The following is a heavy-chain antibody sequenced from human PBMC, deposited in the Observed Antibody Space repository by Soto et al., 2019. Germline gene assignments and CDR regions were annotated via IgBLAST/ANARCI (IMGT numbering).Heavy chain of an antibody. CDR2: ISGSGGST. D-gene: IGHD1-26*01. J-gene: IGHJ4*02. Sequence: PGVSLRLSCSASGFTFSSYAMSWVRQAPGKGLEWVSAISGSGGSTYYADSVKGRFTISRDNSKNTLYLQMNSLRAEDTAVYYCAKDIVGRYGDLYHRQGYFYGWSQRTLVTVYS. CDR3: AKDIVGRYGDLYHRQGYFYG. CDR1: GFTFSSYA. V-gene: IGHV3-23*01.